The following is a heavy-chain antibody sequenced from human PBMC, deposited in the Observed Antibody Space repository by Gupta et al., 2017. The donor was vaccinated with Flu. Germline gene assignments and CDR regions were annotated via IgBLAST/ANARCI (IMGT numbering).Heavy chain of an antibody. CDR2: INPNSGGT. CDR1: GYTFTGYY. Sequence: QVQLVQSGAEVKKPGASVKVSCKASGYTFTGYYMHWVRQAPGQGLEWMGWINPNSGGTNYAQKFQGRVTMTRDTSISTAYMELSRLRSDDTAVYYCARASLIYDSSGYYYVHYFDYWGQGTLVSVSS. D-gene: IGHD3-22*01. V-gene: IGHV1-2*02. J-gene: IGHJ4*02. CDR3: ARASLIYDSSGYYYVHYFDY.